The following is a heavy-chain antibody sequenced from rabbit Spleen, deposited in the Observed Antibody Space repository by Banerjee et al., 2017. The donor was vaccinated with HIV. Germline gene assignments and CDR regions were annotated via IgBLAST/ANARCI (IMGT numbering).Heavy chain of an antibody. J-gene: IGHJ6*01. D-gene: IGHD8-1*01. CDR2: IDAGSSGFT. V-gene: IGHV1S45*01. CDR3: ARDSASSFSSYGMDL. CDR1: GFSFSSSYY. Sequence: QEQLVEYGGDLVQPEGSLTLTCTASGFSFSSSYYMNWVRQAPGKGLEWIACIDAGSSGFTYFATWAKGRFTCSKTSSTTVTLQMTSLTAADTATYFCARDSASSFSSYGMDLWGPGTLVTVS.